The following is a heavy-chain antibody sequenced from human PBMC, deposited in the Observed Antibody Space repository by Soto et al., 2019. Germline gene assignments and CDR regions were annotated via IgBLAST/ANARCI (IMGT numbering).Heavy chain of an antibody. J-gene: IGHJ4*02. CDR1: GGSISSYY. V-gene: IGHV4-59*01. CDR3: ARGEGYGGKPVDY. CDR2: IYYSGST. D-gene: IGHD4-17*01. Sequence: SETLSLTCTVSGGSISSYYWSWIRQPPGKGLEWIGYIYYSGSTNYNPSLKSRVTISVDTSKNQFSLKLSSVTAADTAVYYCARGEGYGGKPVDYWGQGTLVTVSS.